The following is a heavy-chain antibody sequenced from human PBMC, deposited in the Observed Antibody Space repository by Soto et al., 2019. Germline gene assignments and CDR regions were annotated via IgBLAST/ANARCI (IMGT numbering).Heavy chain of an antibody. J-gene: IGHJ5*02. CDR2: ISYTGSNE. V-gene: IGHV3-30*18. D-gene: IGHD6-19*01. Sequence: GKGLEWVAVISYTGSNEYYADSVKGRFTISRDNSKNTLYLQMNSLRAEDTAVYFFAKDRARMAVARDFASWGKGSLVPV. CDR3: AKDRARMAVARDFAS.